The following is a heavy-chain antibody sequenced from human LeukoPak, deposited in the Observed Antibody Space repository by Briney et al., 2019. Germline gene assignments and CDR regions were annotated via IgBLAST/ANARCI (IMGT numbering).Heavy chain of an antibody. D-gene: IGHD4-17*01. CDR2: ISYDRSNK. Sequence: GRSLRLSCAASGCTFSSYAMHWVRQAPGKGLEWVAVISYDRSNKYYADSVKGRFTISRDNSKNTLYLQMNSLRAEDTAVYYCARDWGGYGDYSDYWGQGTLVTVSS. CDR3: ARDWGGYGDYSDY. CDR1: GCTFSSYA. V-gene: IGHV3-30*04. J-gene: IGHJ4*02.